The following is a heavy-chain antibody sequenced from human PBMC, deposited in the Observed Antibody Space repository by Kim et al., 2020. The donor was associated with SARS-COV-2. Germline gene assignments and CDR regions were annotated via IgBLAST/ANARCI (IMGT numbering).Heavy chain of an antibody. CDR2: INTNTGNP. CDR1: GYTFTSYA. D-gene: IGHD3-10*01. V-gene: IGHV7-4-1*02. Sequence: ASVKVSCKASGYTFTSYAMNWVRQAPGQGLEWMGWINTNTGNPTYAQGFTGRFVFSLDTPVSTAYLQISSLKAEDTAVYYCARVHVLLLLGGAFDIWGQGTMVTVSS. J-gene: IGHJ3*02. CDR3: ARVHVLLLLGGAFDI.